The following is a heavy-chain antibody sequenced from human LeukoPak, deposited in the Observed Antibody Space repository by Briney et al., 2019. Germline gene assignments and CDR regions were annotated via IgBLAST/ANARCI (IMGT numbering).Heavy chain of an antibody. D-gene: IGHD2-2*01. CDR3: ARLGSLIWSRYCSSTSCSYFDY. J-gene: IGHJ4*02. Sequence: SETLSLTCTVSGGSISSSSYYWGWIRQPPGKGLEWIGSIYYSGSTYYNPSLKSRVTISVDTSKNQFSLKLSSATAADTAVYYCARLGSLIWSRYCSSTSCSYFDYWGQGTLVTVSS. CDR2: IYYSGST. V-gene: IGHV4-39*07. CDR1: GGSISSSSYY.